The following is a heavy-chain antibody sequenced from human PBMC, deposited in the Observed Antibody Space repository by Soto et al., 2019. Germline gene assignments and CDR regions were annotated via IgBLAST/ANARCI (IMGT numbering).Heavy chain of an antibody. J-gene: IGHJ5*02. CDR3: ARDKSTMEGYNKFDA. CDR1: CYSIRSSRW. Sequence: SETLSLTCSVSCYSIRSSRWWSWVRHSPWRGLEWIGDIYHSGANNYNPSLKSRLTMSVDKSKNEFSMKLVSVTAADTAIYFCARDKSTMEGYNKFDAWGPGTLVTVSS. CDR2: IYHSGAN. V-gene: IGHV4-4*02. D-gene: IGHD4-4*01.